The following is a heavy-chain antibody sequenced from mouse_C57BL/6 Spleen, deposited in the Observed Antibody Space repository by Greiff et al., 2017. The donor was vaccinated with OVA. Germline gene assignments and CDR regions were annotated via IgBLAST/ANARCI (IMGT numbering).Heavy chain of an antibody. V-gene: IGHV1-26*01. CDR3: ARTSNYEYFDV. CDR2: INPNNGGT. D-gene: IGHD2-5*01. J-gene: IGHJ1*03. CDR1: GYTFTDYY. Sequence: VQLQQSGPELVKPGASVKISCKASGYTFTDYYMNWVKQSHGKSLEWIGDINPNNGGTSYNQKFKGKATLTVDKSSSTAYMELRSLTSEDSAVYYCARTSNYEYFDVWGTGTTVTVSS.